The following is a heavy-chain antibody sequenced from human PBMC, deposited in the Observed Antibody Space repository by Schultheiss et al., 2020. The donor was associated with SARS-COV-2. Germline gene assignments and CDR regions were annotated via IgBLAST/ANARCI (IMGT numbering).Heavy chain of an antibody. Sequence: GGSLRLSCAASGFTFSSYGMHWVRQAPGKGLEWVAVIWYDGSNKYYADSVKGRFTISRDNSKNTLYLQMNSLRAEDTAVYYCAKLDTAMANDYWGQGTLVTVSS. V-gene: IGHV3-33*08. CDR1: GFTFSSYG. CDR3: AKLDTAMANDY. J-gene: IGHJ4*02. CDR2: IWYDGSNK. D-gene: IGHD5-18*01.